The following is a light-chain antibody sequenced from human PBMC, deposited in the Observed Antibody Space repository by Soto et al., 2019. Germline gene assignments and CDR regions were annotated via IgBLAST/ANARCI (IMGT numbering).Light chain of an antibody. J-gene: IGLJ1*01. CDR2: DTN. V-gene: IGLV7-46*01. CDR3: LLFHNGAYV. CDR1: TGAVTTGHF. Sequence: QSVVTQEPSVTVAPGGTVTLTCGSSTGAVTTGHFPYWFQQKPGQAPRTLIYDTNYKHSWTPDRFSASLLGGQAALTLSGAQPEDEAEYYCLLFHNGAYVFGTGTKLTVL.